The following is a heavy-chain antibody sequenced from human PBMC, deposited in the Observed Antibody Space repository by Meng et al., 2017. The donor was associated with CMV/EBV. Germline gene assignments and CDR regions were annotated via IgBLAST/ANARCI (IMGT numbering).Heavy chain of an antibody. Sequence: QLQLWQDGAEVKKPVASVKVSCKSSGGSFSSDAIGWVRQAPGQGLECMGGIIPIFGTANYAQKFQGRVTITADESTSTAYMELSSLRSEDTAVYYCAREGNNWNDVPFDYWGQGTLVTVSS. CDR2: IIPIFGTA. CDR1: GGSFSSDA. J-gene: IGHJ4*02. D-gene: IGHD1-20*01. V-gene: IGHV1-69*01. CDR3: AREGNNWNDVPFDY.